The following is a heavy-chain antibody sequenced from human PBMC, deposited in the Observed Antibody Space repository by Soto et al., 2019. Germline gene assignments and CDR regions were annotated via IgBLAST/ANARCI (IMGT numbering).Heavy chain of an antibody. CDR1: GGTFSSYA. V-gene: IGHV1-69*12. CDR2: IIPIFGTA. J-gene: IGHJ6*02. CDR3: ARGLVRGVIKDYYYYYGMDV. Sequence: QVQLVQCGAEVKKPGSSVKVSCKASGGTFSSYAISWVRQAPGQGLEWMGGIIPIFGTANYAQKFQGRVTTTADESTSTAYMELSSLRSEDTAVYYCARGLVRGVIKDYYYYYGMDVWGQGTTVTVSS. D-gene: IGHD3-10*01.